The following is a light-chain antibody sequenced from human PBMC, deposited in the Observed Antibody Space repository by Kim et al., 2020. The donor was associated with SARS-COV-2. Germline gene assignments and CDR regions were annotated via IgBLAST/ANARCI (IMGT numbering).Light chain of an antibody. CDR1: GSIKTN. Sequence: VSQRERATLYCRASGSIKTNLAWDQQRPGQAPRLLIYGAFTRATDIPARFSGSGSGTEFTLTINGLQSEDIAVYYCQQYNNWPLTFGGGTKVDIK. CDR3: QQYNNWPLT. J-gene: IGKJ4*01. V-gene: IGKV3-15*01. CDR2: GAF.